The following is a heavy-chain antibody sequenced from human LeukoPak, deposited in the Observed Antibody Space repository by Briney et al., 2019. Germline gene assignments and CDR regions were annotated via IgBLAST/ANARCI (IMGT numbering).Heavy chain of an antibody. CDR1: VYSLTEFC. Sequence: ASVKVSCKVSVYSLTEFCIHWVRQAPGKGLEWMGGSNPEDGEMIYAQRFQGRVIMTEDTSTETAYMELSSLRFEDTAVYYCTTPYIFTGSFDYWGQGSLVTVSS. J-gene: IGHJ4*02. CDR3: TTPYIFTGSFDY. V-gene: IGHV1-24*01. CDR2: SNPEDGEM. D-gene: IGHD1-14*01.